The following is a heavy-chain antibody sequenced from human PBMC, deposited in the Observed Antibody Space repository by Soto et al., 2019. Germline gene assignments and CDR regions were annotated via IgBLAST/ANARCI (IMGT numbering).Heavy chain of an antibody. V-gene: IGHV2-5*01. CDR3: AHRAAHYYYDSWFDP. D-gene: IGHD3-22*01. Sequence: AATLVNPTQSLTLTCTFSGFSLSTSGVGVGWIRQPPGKALEGLALIYCNDDKRYSPSLKSRLTITKDTSKNQVVLTMTNMDPVETATYYCAHRAAHYYYDSWFDPWGQGTLVTGSS. CDR2: IYCNDDK. J-gene: IGHJ5*02. CDR1: GFSLSTSGVG.